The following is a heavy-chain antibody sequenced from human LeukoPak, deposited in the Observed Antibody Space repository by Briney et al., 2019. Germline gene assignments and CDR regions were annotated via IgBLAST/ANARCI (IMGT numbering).Heavy chain of an antibody. CDR3: VRGGPSTWS. CDR1: GFTFKLYW. Sequence: GGSLRLSCAASGFTFKLYWMHWVRQVPGKRPVWVSRINDDGSDTIYADSVRGRFAISRDDAKNTVYLQMNNLRAEDTAVYYCVRGGPSTWSWGQGTLVTVSS. D-gene: IGHD2-15*01. CDR2: INDDGSDT. V-gene: IGHV3-74*01. J-gene: IGHJ5*02.